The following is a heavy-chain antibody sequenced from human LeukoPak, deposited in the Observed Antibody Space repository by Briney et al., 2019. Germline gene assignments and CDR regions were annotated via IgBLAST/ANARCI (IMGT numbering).Heavy chain of an antibody. Sequence: GGSLRLSCAASGFTFSSYGMHWVRQAPGKGLEWVAFVRYDGSNKYYADSVKGRFTISRDNAKNSLYLQMNSLRAEDTAVYYCARGPDDYGGNREDYWGQGTLVTVSS. CDR3: ARGPDDYGGNREDY. D-gene: IGHD4-23*01. V-gene: IGHV3-30*02. J-gene: IGHJ4*02. CDR2: VRYDGSNK. CDR1: GFTFSSYG.